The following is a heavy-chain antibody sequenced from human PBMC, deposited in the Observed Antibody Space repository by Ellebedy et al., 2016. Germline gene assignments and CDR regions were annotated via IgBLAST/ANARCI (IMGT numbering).Heavy chain of an antibody. CDR2: ISSSSSTI. CDR1: GFTFSSYS. J-gene: IGHJ6*02. V-gene: IGHV3-48*01. D-gene: IGHD3-22*01. CDR3: ASPSLYYDSSGYYQTRYYYGMDV. Sequence: GGSLRLSCAASGFTFSSYSMNWVRQAPGKGLEWVSYISSSSSTIYYADSVKGRFTISRDNAKNSLYLQMNSLRAEDTAVYYCASPSLYYDSSGYYQTRYYYGMDVWGQGTTVTVSS.